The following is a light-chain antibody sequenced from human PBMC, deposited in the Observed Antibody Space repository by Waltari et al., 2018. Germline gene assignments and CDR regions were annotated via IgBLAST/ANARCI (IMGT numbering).Light chain of an antibody. CDR3: QAWDSSTAVV. CDR1: TLGDRY. Sequence: SYELTQPPSLSVSPGHTASITCSGDTLGDRYASWYHQKPGQSPVMVIYQGSKRPSGIPERFSGSTSGNTATLTISGTQAMDEADYYCQAWDSSTAVVFGGGTKLTVL. J-gene: IGLJ2*01. V-gene: IGLV3-1*01. CDR2: QGS.